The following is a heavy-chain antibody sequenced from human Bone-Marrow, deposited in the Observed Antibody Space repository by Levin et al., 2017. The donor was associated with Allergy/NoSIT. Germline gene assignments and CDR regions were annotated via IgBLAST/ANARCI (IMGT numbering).Heavy chain of an antibody. V-gene: IGHV3-13*01. CDR3: AREVSGGHIRPFDL. Sequence: GESLKISCTASGFILSNNDMHWVRQATGKGLEWVSSIASFGASYYADSVRGRFTVSREDATNSFYLQVNSLRAGDTAVYFCAREVSGGHIRPFDLWGRGTLVTVSS. D-gene: IGHD2-21*01. CDR2: IASFGAS. CDR1: GFILSNND. J-gene: IGHJ2*01.